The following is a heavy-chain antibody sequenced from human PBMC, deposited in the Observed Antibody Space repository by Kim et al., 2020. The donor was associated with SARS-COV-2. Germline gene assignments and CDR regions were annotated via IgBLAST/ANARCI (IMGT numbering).Heavy chain of an antibody. Sequence: SETLSLTCTVSGGSVSSYWWTWVRQPPGKGLEWIGEINHAGTTSYNPSLKSRVTISIDESKNQFSLKVTSVTAADTAEYYCARSGIAFSQGGYWGQGTLVTVAS. V-gene: IGHV4-4*02. D-gene: IGHD3-10*01. CDR1: GGSVSSYW. CDR3: ARSGIAFSQGGY. J-gene: IGHJ4*02. CDR2: INHAGTT.